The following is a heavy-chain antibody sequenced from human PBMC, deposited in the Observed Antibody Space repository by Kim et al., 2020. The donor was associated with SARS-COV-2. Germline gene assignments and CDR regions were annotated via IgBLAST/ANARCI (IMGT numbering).Heavy chain of an antibody. V-gene: IGHV1-69*13. CDR1: GGTFSSYA. D-gene: IGHD3-22*01. J-gene: IGHJ3*02. CDR3: ARDSTGWRATYYYDSSGFCCAFDI. Sequence: SVKVSCKASGGTFSSYAISWVRQAPGQGLEWMGGIIPIFGTANYAQKFQGRVTITADESTSTAYMELSSLRSEDTAVYYCARDSTGWRATYYYDSSGFCCAFDIWGQGTMVTVSS. CDR2: IIPIFGTA.